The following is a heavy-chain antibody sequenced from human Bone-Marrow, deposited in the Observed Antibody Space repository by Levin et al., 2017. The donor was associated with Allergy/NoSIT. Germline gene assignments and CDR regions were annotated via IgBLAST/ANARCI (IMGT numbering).Heavy chain of an antibody. CDR2: IRGSGDNT. CDR1: GFTISSYA. CDR3: ARFVVWSSGWCNSFDP. V-gene: IGHV3-23*01. Sequence: GGSLRLSCVASGFTISSYAMSWVRQAPGKGLEWVSAIRGSGDNTHYADSVKGRFTISRDNAKNTLYLQMNSLRAEDTAVFYCARFVVWSSGWCNSFDPWGQGTLVTVSS. J-gene: IGHJ5*02. D-gene: IGHD6-19*01.